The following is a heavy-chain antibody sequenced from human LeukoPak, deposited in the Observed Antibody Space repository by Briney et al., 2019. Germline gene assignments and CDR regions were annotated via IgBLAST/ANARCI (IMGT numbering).Heavy chain of an antibody. V-gene: IGHV4-59*06. D-gene: IGHD2-21*02. CDR3: ATFLYCGGNCRYFDY. Sequence: SETLSLTCTVSGGSISSYYLSWIRQPAGKGLEWIGDIYYSGATSNNPSLKSRLSLSVDTSNNQFSLRLSSVTAADTAVYYCATFLYCGGNCRYFDYWGQGILVTVSS. CDR2: IYYSGAT. J-gene: IGHJ4*02. CDR1: GGSISSYY.